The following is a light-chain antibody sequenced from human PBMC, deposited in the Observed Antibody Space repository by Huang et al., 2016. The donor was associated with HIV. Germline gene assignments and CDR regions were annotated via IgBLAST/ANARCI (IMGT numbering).Light chain of an antibody. V-gene: IGKV3-11*01. J-gene: IGKJ4*01. CDR1: PSVSSY. Sequence: EIVLTQSPATLSLSPGESSTLSCRASPSVSSYLAWYQQRPGQAPRLLIYDASNRATGIPARCSGSGSGTDFTLTISSLEPEDVAVYYCQQRSNWPPLTFGGGTKVEIK. CDR3: QQRSNWPPLT. CDR2: DAS.